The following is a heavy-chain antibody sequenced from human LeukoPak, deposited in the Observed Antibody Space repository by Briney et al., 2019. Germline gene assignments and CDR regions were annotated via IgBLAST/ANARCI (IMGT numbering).Heavy chain of an antibody. CDR2: INHSGST. J-gene: IGHJ4*02. Sequence: PSETLSLTCAVYGGSFSSYYWSWIRQPPGKGLEWIGEINHSGSTNYNPSLKSRVTISVDTSKNQFSLKLSSVTAADTAVYYCARGRARYFDPTTPFDYWGQGTLITVSS. D-gene: IGHD3-9*01. CDR3: ARGRARYFDPTTPFDY. V-gene: IGHV4-34*01. CDR1: GGSFSSYY.